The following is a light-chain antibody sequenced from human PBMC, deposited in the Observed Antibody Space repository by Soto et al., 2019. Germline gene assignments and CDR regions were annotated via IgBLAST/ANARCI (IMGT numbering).Light chain of an antibody. Sequence: EIVLTHSPATLALSPGARATLSCSASQSVSDNYLAWYQQKPGQAPRLLIYGPSSRAAGISDRFSGSGSGEDFTLTISRLEPEDFAVYYCQQYVSSRTFGQGTKVELK. CDR2: GPS. J-gene: IGKJ1*01. CDR3: QQYVSSRT. CDR1: QSVSDNY. V-gene: IGKV3-20*01.